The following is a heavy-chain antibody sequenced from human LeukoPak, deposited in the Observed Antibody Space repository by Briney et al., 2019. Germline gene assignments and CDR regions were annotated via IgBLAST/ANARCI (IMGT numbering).Heavy chain of an antibody. CDR1: GFTFSSNW. D-gene: IGHD3-10*01. V-gene: IGHV3-30*18. Sequence: PGGSLRLSCAASGFTFSSNWMSWVRQAPGKGLEWVAIMSSDGSNYYYADSVEGRFTISRDNSKNTLFLQMNSLRAEDTAVYYCAKVDNYGSGSYWAFDYWGQGTLVTVSS. J-gene: IGHJ4*02. CDR3: AKVDNYGSGSYWAFDY. CDR2: MSSDGSNY.